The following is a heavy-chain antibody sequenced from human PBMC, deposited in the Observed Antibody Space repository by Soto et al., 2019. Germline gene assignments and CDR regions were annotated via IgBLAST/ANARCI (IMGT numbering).Heavy chain of an antibody. Sequence: QVQLVQSGAEVKKPGASVKVSCKASGYTFTSYGISWVRQAPGQGLEWMGWISAYNGNTIYAQKLQGRATMTTDTTTITAYMELRRLRSDDTAVYCCARDLNSGVCDYWGQGTLVTVSS. J-gene: IGHJ4*02. D-gene: IGHD2-8*01. CDR1: GYTFTSYG. CDR2: ISAYNGNT. CDR3: ARDLNSGVCDY. V-gene: IGHV1-18*01.